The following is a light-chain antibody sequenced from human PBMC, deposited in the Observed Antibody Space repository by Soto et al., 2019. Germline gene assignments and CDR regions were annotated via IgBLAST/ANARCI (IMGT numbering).Light chain of an antibody. CDR1: DSDIGTYNF. Sequence: QSALTQPASVSGSPGQSITISCTGTDSDIGTYNFVSWYQQHPGKAPKLIIYDVTDRPSGVANRFSGSKSGNTASQTISGLQAEDEADYYCSSYTSTSTLFVFGAGTKVTVL. CDR3: SSYTSTSTLFV. CDR2: DVT. V-gene: IGLV2-14*03. J-gene: IGLJ1*01.